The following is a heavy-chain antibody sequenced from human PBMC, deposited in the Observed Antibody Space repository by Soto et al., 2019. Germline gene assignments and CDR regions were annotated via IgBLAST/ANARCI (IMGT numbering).Heavy chain of an antibody. CDR3: ARDLYSSSWYPGNWFAP. D-gene: IGHD6-13*01. V-gene: IGHV4-59*01. CDR1: GGSISSYY. Sequence: SETLSLTCTVSGGSISSYYWSWIRQPPGKGLEWIGYIYYSGSPNYNPSLKSRVTISVDTSKNQFSLKLSSVTAADTAVYYCARDLYSSSWYPGNWFAPWCQGTLVTVSS. CDR2: IYYSGSP. J-gene: IGHJ5*02.